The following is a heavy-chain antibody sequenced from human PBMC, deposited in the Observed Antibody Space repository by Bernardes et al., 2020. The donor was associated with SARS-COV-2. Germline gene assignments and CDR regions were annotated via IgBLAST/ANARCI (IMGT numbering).Heavy chain of an antibody. J-gene: IGHJ2*01. CDR2: IYYSGTT. V-gene: IGHV4-59*01. CDR1: GGSIGSYY. Sequence: ETLSLTCTVSGGSIGSYYWAWIRQPPGQGLEWIGYIYYSGTTNYNPSLKSRVTISVDRSQNQFSLNLSSVTPADTAVYYCARDLSHLVRRGFDLWGRGTLVTVSS. D-gene: IGHD3-10*01. CDR3: ARDLSHLVRRGFDL.